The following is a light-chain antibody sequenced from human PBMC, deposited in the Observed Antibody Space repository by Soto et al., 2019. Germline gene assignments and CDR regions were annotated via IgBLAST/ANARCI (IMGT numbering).Light chain of an antibody. CDR1: QVIRND. Sequence: DIQMTQSPSSLSASVGDRVNITCRASQVIRNDLGWYQQKPGKAPKRLIYAASSLHSGFPSRFIGSGSGTEFTLTINCLQPEDIAPYYCLQHNRYPRTFGQWTRVEIK. J-gene: IGKJ1*01. V-gene: IGKV1-17*01. CDR2: AAS. CDR3: LQHNRYPRT.